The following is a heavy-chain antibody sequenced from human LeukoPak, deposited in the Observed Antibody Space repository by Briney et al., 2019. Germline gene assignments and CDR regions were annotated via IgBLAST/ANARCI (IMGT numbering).Heavy chain of an antibody. CDR1: GFTFSSYG. D-gene: IGHD3-22*01. J-gene: IGHJ3*02. CDR3: ARDGGVFGGYYYCAFDI. CDR2: ISKDAKSN. Sequence: PGGSLRLSCATSGFTFSSYGMHWVRQVPGKGLEWVAVISKDAKSNYHVDSVKGRFTISRDNAKNSLYLQMNSLRAEDTAVYYCARDGGVFGGYYYCAFDIWGQGTMVTVSS. V-gene: IGHV3-30*03.